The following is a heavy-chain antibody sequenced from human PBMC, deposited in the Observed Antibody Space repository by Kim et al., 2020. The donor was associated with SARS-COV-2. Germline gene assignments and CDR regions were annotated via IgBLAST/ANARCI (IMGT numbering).Heavy chain of an antibody. CDR1: GGSFSGYY. CDR2: INHSGST. D-gene: IGHD6-13*01. Sequence: SETLSLTCAVYGGSFSGYYWSWIRQPPGKGLEWIGEINHSGSTNYNPSLKSRVTISVDTSKNQFSLKLSSVTAADTAVYYCARGAEGERKNIAAATYWGQGTLVTVSS. V-gene: IGHV4-34*01. CDR3: ARGAEGERKNIAAATY. J-gene: IGHJ4*02.